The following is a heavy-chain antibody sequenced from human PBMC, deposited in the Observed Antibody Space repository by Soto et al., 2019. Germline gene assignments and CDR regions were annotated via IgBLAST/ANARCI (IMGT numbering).Heavy chain of an antibody. D-gene: IGHD7-27*01. CDR3: ARARTGLPFDY. J-gene: IGHJ4*02. Sequence: AQLVESGGGLVKPGGSLRLSCAASGFTFSSYSMNWFRQAPGKGLEWVSSISSSSSYIYYADSVKGRFTISRDNAKNSLDLQMNSLRAEDTAVYYCARARTGLPFDYWGQGTLVTVSS. CDR1: GFTFSSYS. CDR2: ISSSSSYI. V-gene: IGHV3-21*01.